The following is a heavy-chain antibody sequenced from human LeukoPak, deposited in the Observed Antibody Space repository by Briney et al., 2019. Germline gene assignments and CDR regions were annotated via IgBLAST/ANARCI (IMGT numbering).Heavy chain of an antibody. D-gene: IGHD2-2*01. Sequence: ASVKVSCKASGYTFTSYAMHWVRQAPGQRLEWMGWINAGNGNTKYSQKFQGRVTITRDTSASTAYMELSSLRSEDTAVYYCARDLACSSTSCYGGSDYWGQGTLVTVSS. V-gene: IGHV1-3*01. J-gene: IGHJ4*02. CDR2: INAGNGNT. CDR1: GYTFTSYA. CDR3: ARDLACSSTSCYGGSDY.